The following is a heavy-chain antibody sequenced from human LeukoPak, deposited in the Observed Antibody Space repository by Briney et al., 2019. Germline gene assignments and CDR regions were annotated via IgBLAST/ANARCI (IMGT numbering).Heavy chain of an antibody. CDR1: GFTFSSYS. V-gene: IGHV3-48*01. D-gene: IGHD3-22*01. CDR2: ISSSSSTI. CDR3: AREFKERDYYDSGMDWFDP. Sequence: GGSLRLSCAASGFTFSSYSMNWVRQAPGKGLEWVSYISSSSSTIYYADSVKGRFTISRDNAKNSLYLQMNSLRAEDTAVYYCAREFKERDYYDSGMDWFDPWGQGTLVTVSS. J-gene: IGHJ5*02.